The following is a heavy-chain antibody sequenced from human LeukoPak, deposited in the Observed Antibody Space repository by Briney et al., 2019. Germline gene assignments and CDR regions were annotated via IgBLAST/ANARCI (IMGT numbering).Heavy chain of an antibody. V-gene: IGHV3-33*01. CDR2: IWYDGSNK. J-gene: IGHJ4*02. CDR1: GFTFSSYG. Sequence: GGSLRLSCAASGFTFSSYGMHWVRQAPGKGLEWVAVIWYDGSNKYYADSVKGRFTISRDNSKNTLYLQMNSLRAEDTAVYYCARDRARFGLDPLTTSVDYWGQGTLVTVSS. D-gene: IGHD3/OR15-3a*01. CDR3: ARDRARFGLDPLTTSVDY.